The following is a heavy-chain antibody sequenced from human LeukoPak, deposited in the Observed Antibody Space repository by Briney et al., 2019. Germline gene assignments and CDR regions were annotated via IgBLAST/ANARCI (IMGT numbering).Heavy chain of an antibody. CDR2: ISSTSKTT. Sequence: PGGSLRLSCEASGFTFSSYSLTWGRQAPGKGLEWVSYISSTSKTTSYADSVKGRFTSSRDYAKKSLYLQMNSLRVEDTAVYFCARVARENYYHFDFWGQGALVTVSS. CDR1: GFTFSSYS. V-gene: IGHV3-48*04. CDR3: ARVARENYYHFDF. D-gene: IGHD1-26*01. J-gene: IGHJ4*02.